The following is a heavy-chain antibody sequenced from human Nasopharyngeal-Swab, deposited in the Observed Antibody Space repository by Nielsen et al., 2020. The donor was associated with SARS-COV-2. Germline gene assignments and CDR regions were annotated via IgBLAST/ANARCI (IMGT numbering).Heavy chain of an antibody. D-gene: IGHD3-22*01. Sequence: GGSLTLSCAASGFTFSSYAMSWVRQAPGKGLEWVSAISGSGGSTDYADSVKGRFTISRDNSKNTLYLQMDSLRAEDTAVYYCAKGSITMIVVVTFDYWGQGTLVTVSS. J-gene: IGHJ4*02. V-gene: IGHV3-23*01. CDR3: AKGSITMIVVVTFDY. CDR1: GFTFSSYA. CDR2: ISGSGGST.